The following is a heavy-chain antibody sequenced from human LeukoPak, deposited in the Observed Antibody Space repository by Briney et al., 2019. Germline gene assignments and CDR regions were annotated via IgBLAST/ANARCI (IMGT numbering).Heavy chain of an antibody. D-gene: IGHD6-13*01. V-gene: IGHV1-8*01. Sequence: VAPVKVSCKASGYTFTSYDINWVRQATGQGLEWMGWMNPNSGNTGYAQKFQGRVTMTRNTSISTAYMELSSLRSDDTAVYYCARDLGSSWYGYWGQGTLVTVSS. CDR2: MNPNSGNT. CDR1: GYTFTSYD. J-gene: IGHJ4*02. CDR3: ARDLGSSWYGY.